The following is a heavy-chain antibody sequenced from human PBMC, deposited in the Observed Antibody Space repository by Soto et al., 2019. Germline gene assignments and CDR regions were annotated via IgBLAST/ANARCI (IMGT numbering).Heavy chain of an antibody. Sequence: QVQLVQSGAEVKKPGSSVKVSCKASGGTFSSYAISWVRQAPGQGLEWMGGIIPIFGTANYAQKFQGRVTITADESXXTXYXXLSSLRSEDTAVYYCARGGIVLVPAAFYYYYGMDVWGQGTTVTVSS. CDR2: IIPIFGTA. CDR3: ARGGIVLVPAAFYYYYGMDV. V-gene: IGHV1-69*12. D-gene: IGHD2-2*01. CDR1: GGTFSSYA. J-gene: IGHJ6*02.